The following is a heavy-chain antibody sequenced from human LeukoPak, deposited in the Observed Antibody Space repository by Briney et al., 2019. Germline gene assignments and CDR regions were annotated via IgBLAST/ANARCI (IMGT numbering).Heavy chain of an antibody. Sequence: PSETLSLTCAVYGGSFSGYYWSWIRQPPGKGLEWIGEINHSGSTNYNPSLKSRVTISVDTSKNQFSLKLSSVTAADTAVYYCARGRDIGGYFREIPHWYFDLWGRGTLVTVSS. CDR1: GGSFSGYY. J-gene: IGHJ2*01. V-gene: IGHV4-34*01. CDR2: INHSGST. CDR3: ARGRDIGGYFREIPHWYFDL. D-gene: IGHD3-22*01.